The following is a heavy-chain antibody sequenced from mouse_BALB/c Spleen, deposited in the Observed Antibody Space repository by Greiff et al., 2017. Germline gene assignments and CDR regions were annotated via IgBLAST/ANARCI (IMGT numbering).Heavy chain of an antibody. J-gene: IGHJ4*01. Sequence: EVKLVESGGGLVKPGGSLKLSCAASGFTFSSYTMSWVRQTPEKRLEWVATISSGGSYTYYPDSVKGRFTISRDNAKNTLYLQMSSLKSEDTAMYYCTRWRYGYYEGAMDYWGQGTSVTVSS. V-gene: IGHV5-6-4*01. D-gene: IGHD2-3*01. CDR2: ISSGGSYT. CDR1: GFTFSSYT. CDR3: TRWRYGYYEGAMDY.